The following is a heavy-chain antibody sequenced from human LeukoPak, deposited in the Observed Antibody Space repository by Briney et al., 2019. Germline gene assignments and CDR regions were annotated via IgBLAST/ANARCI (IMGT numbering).Heavy chain of an antibody. Sequence: SETLSLTCTVSGGSISSYYWSWIRQPPGKGLEWIGYIYYSGSTNYNPSLKSRVTISVDTSKNQFSLKLSSVTAADTAVYYCARAVKGKGVGFDYWGQGTLVTVSS. J-gene: IGHJ4*02. CDR3: ARAVKGKGVGFDY. CDR1: GGSISSYY. CDR2: IYYSGST. D-gene: IGHD2-8*01. V-gene: IGHV4-59*01.